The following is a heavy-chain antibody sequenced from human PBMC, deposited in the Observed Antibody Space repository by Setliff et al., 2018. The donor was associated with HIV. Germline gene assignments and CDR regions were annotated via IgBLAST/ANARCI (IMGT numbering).Heavy chain of an antibody. CDR2: IYYSGST. V-gene: IGHV4-39*07. CDR1: GFTSGFTFSYYW. D-gene: IGHD3-3*01. CDR3: ARGDDFDY. J-gene: IGHJ4*02. Sequence: PGGSLRLSCAASGFTSGFTFSYYWMAWVRQAPGKGLEWIGSIYYSGSTNYNPSLKSRVTISVDTSKNQFSLKLSSVTAADTAVYYCARGDDFDYWGQGTLVTVSS.